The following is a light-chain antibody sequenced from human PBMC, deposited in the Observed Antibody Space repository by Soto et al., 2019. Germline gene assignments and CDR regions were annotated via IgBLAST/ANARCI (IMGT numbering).Light chain of an antibody. Sequence: EIVFTQSPVTLSFSPGEIATLSCRASQNVARNYLAWYQQRPGQAPRLLIYDASTRATGIPDRFSGSGSGTDFTLTISRLEPEDFAVYYCQKYGSSLWKFGQGTKVDIK. J-gene: IGKJ1*01. CDR2: DAS. CDR3: QKYGSSLWK. CDR1: QNVARNY. V-gene: IGKV3-20*01.